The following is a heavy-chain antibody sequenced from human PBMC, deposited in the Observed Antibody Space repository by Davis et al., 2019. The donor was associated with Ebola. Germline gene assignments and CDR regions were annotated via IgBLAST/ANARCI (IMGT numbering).Heavy chain of an antibody. V-gene: IGHV5-51*01. D-gene: IGHD3-16*01. CDR2: IDPGDSDA. CDR3: ARQLLFTFGGAPVGAFDT. Sequence: GESLKISCKGSGYTFSTYWIGWVRQMPGKGLEWVAIIDPGDSDARYNPSFQGQVTISADESITTAYPQWSSLKASDTAIYYCARQLLFTFGGAPVGAFDTWGHGTLVTVSS. CDR1: GYTFSTYW. J-gene: IGHJ3*02.